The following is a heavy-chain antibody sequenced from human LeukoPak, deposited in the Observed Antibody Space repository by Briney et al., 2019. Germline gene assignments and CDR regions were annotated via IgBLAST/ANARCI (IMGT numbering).Heavy chain of an antibody. V-gene: IGHV3-21*01. CDR3: ARDYSSSVVGGYYYYMDV. Sequence: PGGSLRLSCAASGFTFSSYSMNWVRQAPGKGLEWVSSISSSSSYIYYADSVKGRFTISRDNAENSLYLQMNSLRAEDTAVYYCARDYSSSVVGGYYYYMDVWGKGTTVTISS. J-gene: IGHJ6*03. D-gene: IGHD2-15*01. CDR2: ISSSSSYI. CDR1: GFTFSSYS.